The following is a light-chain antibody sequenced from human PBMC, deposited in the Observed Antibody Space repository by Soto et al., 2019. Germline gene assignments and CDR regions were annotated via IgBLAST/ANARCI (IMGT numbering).Light chain of an antibody. CDR3: QQRNNWPPVFT. J-gene: IGKJ3*01. V-gene: IGKV3-11*01. CDR2: DAS. CDR1: QSISNY. Sequence: EIVLTQSPATLSLSPGERATLSCRASQSISNYLAWYQQKPGQAPRLLIYDASNRATGIPARFSGSGSRTDFTLTISSLEPEDFAVYYCQQRNNWPPVFTFGPGTKVEIK.